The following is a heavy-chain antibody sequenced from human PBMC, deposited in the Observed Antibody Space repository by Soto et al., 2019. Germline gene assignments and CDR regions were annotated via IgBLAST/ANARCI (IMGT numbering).Heavy chain of an antibody. V-gene: IGHV1-69*02. D-gene: IGHD6-13*01. Sequence: ASVKVSCKASGGTFSSYTISWVRQAPGQGLEWMGRIIPILGIANYAQKFQGRVTITADKSTSTAYMELSSLRSEDTAVYYCEGSSSSVKYGMDVWGQGTLVTVSS. CDR2: IIPILGIA. J-gene: IGHJ6*02. CDR1: GGTFSSYT. CDR3: EGSSSSVKYGMDV.